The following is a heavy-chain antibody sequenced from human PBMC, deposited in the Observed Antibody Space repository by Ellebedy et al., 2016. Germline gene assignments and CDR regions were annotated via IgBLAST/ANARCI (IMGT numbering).Heavy chain of an antibody. Sequence: GESLKISXAASGFTFSSYSMNWVRQAPGKGLEWVSSISSSSSYIYYADSVKGRFTISRDNAKNSLYLQMNSLRAEDTAVYYCARGGGSSWYRGDYWGQGTLVTVSS. CDR1: GFTFSSYS. J-gene: IGHJ4*02. CDR3: ARGGGSSWYRGDY. CDR2: ISSSSSYI. D-gene: IGHD6-13*01. V-gene: IGHV3-21*01.